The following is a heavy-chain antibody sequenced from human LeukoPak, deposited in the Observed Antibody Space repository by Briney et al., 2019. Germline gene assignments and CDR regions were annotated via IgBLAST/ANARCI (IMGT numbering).Heavy chain of an antibody. V-gene: IGHV1-46*01. Sequence: GASVKVSCKASGYTFTSYYMHWVRQAPGQGLEWMGIINPSGGSTSYAQKFQGRVTMTRDTSTSTVYMELSSLRSKDTAVYYCARDFGIVVVMGYFDYWGQGTLVTVSS. CDR1: GYTFTSYY. CDR2: INPSGGST. CDR3: ARDFGIVVVMGYFDY. D-gene: IGHD2-21*01. J-gene: IGHJ4*02.